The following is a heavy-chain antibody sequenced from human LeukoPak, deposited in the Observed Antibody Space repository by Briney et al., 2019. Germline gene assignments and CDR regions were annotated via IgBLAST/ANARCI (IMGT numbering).Heavy chain of an antibody. D-gene: IGHD2/OR15-2a*01. J-gene: IGHJ6*02. V-gene: IGHV3-30-3*01. CDR1: GFDFSINA. CDR3: ARVAAAYDTFSYHGMDV. CDR2: IPYDGSKK. Sequence: PGGSLRLSCAASGFDFSINAMHWVRQAPGKGLEWVSLIPYDGSKKYYADSVKGRFTISRDNSKITLHLQMNSLRPEDAAVYYCARVAAAYDTFSYHGMDVWGQGTTVIVSS.